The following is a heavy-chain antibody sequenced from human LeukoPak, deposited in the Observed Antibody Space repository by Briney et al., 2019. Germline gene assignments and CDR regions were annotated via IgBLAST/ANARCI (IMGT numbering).Heavy chain of an antibody. CDR1: GGSISSSSYY. CDR3: ARLPESGTYLGWFDP. V-gene: IGHV4-39*01. Sequence: PSETLSLTCTVSGGSISSSSYYWGWIRQPPGKGLEWIGSIYYSGSTYYNPSLKSRVTISVDTSKNQFSLKLSSVTAADTAVYYCARLPESGTYLGWFDPWGQGTLVTVSS. D-gene: IGHD1-26*01. J-gene: IGHJ5*02. CDR2: IYYSGST.